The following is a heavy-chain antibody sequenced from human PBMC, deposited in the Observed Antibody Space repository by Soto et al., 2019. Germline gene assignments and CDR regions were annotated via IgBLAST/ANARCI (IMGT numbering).Heavy chain of an antibody. D-gene: IGHD3-22*01. V-gene: IGHV3-33*01. CDR3: ARRDSSGYDGFDI. Sequence: QVQLVESGGGVVQPGRSLRVSCAASGFTFSNYGMHWVRQAPGKGLEWVAVIWYDGTNKYYADSVKGRFTISRDNSKNTLDLQMNSLRAEDTAVYYWARRDSSGYDGFDIWGQGTMVTVSS. CDR2: IWYDGTNK. J-gene: IGHJ3*02. CDR1: GFTFSNYG.